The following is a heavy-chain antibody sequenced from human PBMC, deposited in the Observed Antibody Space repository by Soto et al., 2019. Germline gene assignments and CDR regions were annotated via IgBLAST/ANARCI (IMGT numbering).Heavy chain of an antibody. D-gene: IGHD5-18*01. Sequence: ASVKVSCKASGGTFSSYAISWVRQAPGQGLEWMGGIIPIFGTANYAQKFQGRVTITADESTSTAYMELSSLGSEDTAVYYCARDEKDKGYSYGYVSYYYYGMDVWGQGTTVTISS. V-gene: IGHV1-69*13. J-gene: IGHJ6*02. CDR2: IIPIFGTA. CDR3: ARDEKDKGYSYGYVSYYYYGMDV. CDR1: GGTFSSYA.